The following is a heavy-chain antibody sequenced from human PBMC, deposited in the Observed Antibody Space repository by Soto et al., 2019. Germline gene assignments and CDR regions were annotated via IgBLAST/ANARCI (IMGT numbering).Heavy chain of an antibody. V-gene: IGHV4-34*01. CDR3: ARNTYYFETSGYSPFDY. CDR1: GGSFSGHY. D-gene: IGHD3-22*01. Sequence: SETLSLTCVVSGGSFSGHYWSWIRKPPGRGLGGMGEINHSGRTNYNPSLKGRITMSVDTSKNQFSLTLRSITAADTAVYYCARNTYYFETSGYSPFDYWGQGTPVTVSS. CDR2: INHSGRT. J-gene: IGHJ4*02.